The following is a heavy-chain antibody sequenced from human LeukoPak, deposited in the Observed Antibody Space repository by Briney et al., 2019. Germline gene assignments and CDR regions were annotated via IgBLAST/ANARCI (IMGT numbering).Heavy chain of an antibody. D-gene: IGHD3-22*01. CDR3: ARERGGGRYDSSGHFDY. CDR2: INHSGST. J-gene: IGHJ4*02. CDR1: GGSFSGYY. V-gene: IGHV4-34*01. Sequence: SETLSLTCAVYGGSFSGYYWSWIRQPPGKGLEWIGEINHSGSTNYNPSLKSRVTISVDTSKNQFSLKLSSVTAADTAVYYCARERGGGRYDSSGHFDYWGQGTLVTVSS.